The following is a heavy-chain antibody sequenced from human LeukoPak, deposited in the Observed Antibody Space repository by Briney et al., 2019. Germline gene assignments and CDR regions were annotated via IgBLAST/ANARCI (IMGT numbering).Heavy chain of an antibody. D-gene: IGHD3-10*01. V-gene: IGHV5-51*01. CDR1: GYSFTSYS. J-gene: IGHJ4*02. CDR3: ARPRGAISEPFDY. CDR2: IYPGDSDT. Sequence: GESLKTSCKGSGYSFTSYSIGWVRQLPGKGLEWMGIIYPGDSDTRYSPSFQGQVTISADKSISTAYLQWSSLKASDTAMYYCARPRGAISEPFDYWGQGTLVTVSS.